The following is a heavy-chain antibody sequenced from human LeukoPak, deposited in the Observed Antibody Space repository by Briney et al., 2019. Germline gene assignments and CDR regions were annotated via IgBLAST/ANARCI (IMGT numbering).Heavy chain of an antibody. CDR1: GCSVSSYY. V-gene: IGHV4-59*02. J-gene: IGHJ4*02. CDR3: ARGSYIFGY. Sequence: PSETLSLTCTVSGCSVSSYYWSWIRQPPGKRLEWIGCVYSSGSVNYNPSLKSRLTMSVDTSKNQVSLKLRSVTTADTAVYFCARGSYIFGYWGQGRLVTVSS. D-gene: IGHD1-26*01. CDR2: VYSSGSV.